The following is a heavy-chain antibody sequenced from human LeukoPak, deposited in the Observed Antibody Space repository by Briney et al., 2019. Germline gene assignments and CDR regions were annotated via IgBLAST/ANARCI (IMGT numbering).Heavy chain of an antibody. CDR2: IYYSGST. Sequence: SETLSLTCTVSGGSISSYYWSWIRQPPGKGLEWIGYIYYSGSTNYNPSLKSRVTISVDTSKNQFSLKLSSVTAADTAVYYCARGRRGYCSSTSRRKSNWFDPWGQGTLVTVSS. CDR3: ARGRRGYCSSTSRRKSNWFDP. V-gene: IGHV4-59*08. J-gene: IGHJ5*02. D-gene: IGHD2-2*01. CDR1: GGSISSYY.